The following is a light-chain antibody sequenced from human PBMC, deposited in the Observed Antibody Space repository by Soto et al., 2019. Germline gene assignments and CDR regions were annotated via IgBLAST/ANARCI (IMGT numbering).Light chain of an antibody. CDR3: AAWDDSLSGWV. CDR2: RND. V-gene: IGLV1-47*01. Sequence: QPVLTQAPSASGTPGQRVTVSCSGSSSNIGTNYVYWYQQLPETAPSLLIYRNDQRPSGVPDRLSGSKSGTSASLAISGLRSEDEADYYCAAWDDSLSGWVFGGGTKLTVL. CDR1: SSNIGTNY. J-gene: IGLJ3*02.